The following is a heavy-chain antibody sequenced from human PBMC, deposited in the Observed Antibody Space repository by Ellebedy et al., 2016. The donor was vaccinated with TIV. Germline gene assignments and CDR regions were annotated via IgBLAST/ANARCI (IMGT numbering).Heavy chain of an antibody. D-gene: IGHD4-17*01. CDR2: IFPSGYT. CDR1: GVSISSADYY. CDR3: ARVIGDYGIDVFDL. V-gene: IGHV4-30-4*01. J-gene: IGHJ3*01. Sequence: MPSETLSLTCTVSGVSISSADYYWSWIRQTPGKGLEWIAYIFPSGYTYDNPALKSRITMSVDPSKNRFSLRLSSVTAADTAVYYCARVIGDYGIDVFDLWGQGTTVIVSS.